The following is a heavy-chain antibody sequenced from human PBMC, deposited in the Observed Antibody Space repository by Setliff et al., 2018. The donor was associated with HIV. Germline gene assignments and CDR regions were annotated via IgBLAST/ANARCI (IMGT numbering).Heavy chain of an antibody. Sequence: GASVKVSCKVSGYTLTELSRHWVRQAPGKGLEWIGSFDPQDDETIYAQNFQGRVTMTEDTSTDTAYTELSSLRSEDTAVYYCVTQRGSGSDPFDIWGPGTMVTVSS. J-gene: IGHJ3*02. CDR2: FDPQDDET. V-gene: IGHV1-24*01. D-gene: IGHD6-25*01. CDR3: VTQRGSGSDPFDI. CDR1: GYTLTELS.